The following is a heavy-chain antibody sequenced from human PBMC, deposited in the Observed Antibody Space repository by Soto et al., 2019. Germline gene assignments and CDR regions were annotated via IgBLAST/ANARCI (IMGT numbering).Heavy chain of an antibody. CDR3: AADRPYYYDSSGRFYYYYGMDV. V-gene: IGHV1-58*01. CDR1: GFTFTSSA. CDR2: IVVGSGNT. D-gene: IGHD3-22*01. J-gene: IGHJ6*02. Sequence: ASVKVSCKASGFTFTSSAVQWVRQARGQRLEWIGWIVVGSGNTNYAQKFQERVTITRDMSTSTAYMELSSLRSEDTAVYYCAADRPYYYDSSGRFYYYYGMDVWGQGTMVTVSS.